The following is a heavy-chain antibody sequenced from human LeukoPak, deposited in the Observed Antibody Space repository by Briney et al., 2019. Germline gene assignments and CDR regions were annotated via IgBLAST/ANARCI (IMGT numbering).Heavy chain of an antibody. CDR2: IYPGDSDT. J-gene: IGHJ4*02. CDR1: GYSFTSYW. CDR3: ARRQAGYCSGGSCFRFDF. V-gene: IGHV5-51*01. Sequence: GESLKISCKGSGYSFTSYWIGWVRQMPGKGLEWMGIIYPGDSDTRYSPSFQGQVTISADKSITTAYLQWSSLKASDTAMYYCARRQAGYCSGGSCFRFDFWGQGTLVTVSS. D-gene: IGHD2-15*01.